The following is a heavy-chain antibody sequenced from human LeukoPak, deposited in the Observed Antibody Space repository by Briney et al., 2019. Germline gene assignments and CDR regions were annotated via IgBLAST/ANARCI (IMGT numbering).Heavy chain of an antibody. CDR2: ISGSGGST. CDR1: GFTFSSYA. CDR3: AKDVVVVPAPLDY. Sequence: SGGSLRLSCAASGFTFSSYAMSWVRQAPGKGLEWVSAISGSGGSTYYADSVKGRFTISRDNSKNTLYLQMNSLRAEDTAVYYCAKDVVVVPAPLDYWGQGTLVTVSS. D-gene: IGHD2-2*01. V-gene: IGHV3-23*01. J-gene: IGHJ4*02.